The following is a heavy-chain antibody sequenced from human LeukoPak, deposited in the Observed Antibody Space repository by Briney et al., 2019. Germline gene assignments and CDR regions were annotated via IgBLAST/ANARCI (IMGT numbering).Heavy chain of an antibody. J-gene: IGHJ4*02. CDR3: ARVPGETPRVFDY. CDR1: GGTFSSYA. V-gene: IGHV1-69*13. Sequence: EASVKVSCKASGGTFSSYAISWVRQAPGQGLEWMGGIIPIFGTANYAQKFQGRVTITADESTSTAYMELSSLRSDDTAVYYCARVPGETPRVFDYWGQGTLVTVSS. CDR2: IIPIFGTA. D-gene: IGHD3-16*01.